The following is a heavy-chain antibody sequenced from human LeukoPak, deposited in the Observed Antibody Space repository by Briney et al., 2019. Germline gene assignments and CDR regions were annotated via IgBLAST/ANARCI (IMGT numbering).Heavy chain of an antibody. V-gene: IGHV4-59*08. D-gene: IGHD3-3*01. CDR1: GGSISSYY. CDR3: ARLDDFWSGYFDY. CDR2: IYYSGST. Sequence: PSETLSLTCTVSGGSISSYYWSWIRQPPGKGLEWIGYIYYSGSTNYNPSLKSRVTISVDTSKNQFSLKLSSVTAAGTAVYYCARLDDFWSGYFDYWGQGTLVPVSS. J-gene: IGHJ4*02.